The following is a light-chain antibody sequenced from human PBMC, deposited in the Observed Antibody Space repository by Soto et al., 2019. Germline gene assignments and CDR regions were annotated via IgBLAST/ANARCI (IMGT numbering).Light chain of an antibody. CDR3: SSYTSTSALFV. V-gene: IGLV2-14*01. CDR2: EVT. CDR1: SSDVGAYNY. Sequence: QSALTQPASVSGSPGQSITISCTGTSSDVGAYNYVSWYQQYPGKAPKLMIYEVTDRPSGVSNRFSGSKSGNTASLTISGLQAEDEADYYCSSYTSTSALFVFGTGTKLTVL. J-gene: IGLJ1*01.